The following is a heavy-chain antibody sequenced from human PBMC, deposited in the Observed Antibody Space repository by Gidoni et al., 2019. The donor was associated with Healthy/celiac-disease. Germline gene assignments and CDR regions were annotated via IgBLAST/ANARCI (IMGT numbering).Heavy chain of an antibody. CDR3: ARVPIRGNTAYGNDIDV. J-gene: IGHJ6*03. CDR2: VYHRGSR. V-gene: IGHV4-4*02. D-gene: IGHD5-12*01. Sequence: QVQLQQSGPGLVKPSGTLSLTCTVSGVSITSHFWWTWVRQPPERGLEWIGEVYHRGSRYHNASLRSRVDIIVDKAKNQFSLHLSDVTAADTAVYYCARVPIRGNTAYGNDIDVWGRGTTVTVSS. CDR1: GVSITSHFW.